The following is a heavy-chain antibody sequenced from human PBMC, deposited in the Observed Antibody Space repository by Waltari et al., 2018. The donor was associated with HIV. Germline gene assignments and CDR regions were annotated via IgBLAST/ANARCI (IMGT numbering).Heavy chain of an antibody. D-gene: IGHD3-10*01. CDR3: ARDSSRVLWFGESLPT. CDR2: MSDDGSKR. J-gene: IGHJ4*02. CDR1: GFRFNDHG. V-gene: IGHV3-30*03. Sequence: QVQVVESGGGVVQPGRSLRLSCAASGFRFNDHGMHWVRLTPGKGLEWVAIMSDDGSKRFYAESVRGLFVVSRDNSKKIFYLQMNSLRPDDTAVYFCARDSSRVLWFGESLPTWGQGTLVSVSP.